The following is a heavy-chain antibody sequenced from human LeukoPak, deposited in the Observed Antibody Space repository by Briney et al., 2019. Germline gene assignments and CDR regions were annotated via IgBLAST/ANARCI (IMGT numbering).Heavy chain of an antibody. CDR1: GFIFSSHW. J-gene: IGHJ4*02. Sequence: GGSLRLSCAASGFIFSSHWMHWVRHAPGKGLVWVSRISSDGWSTNYADSVKGRFTGSRDNAENTLYLQMNSLRAQDTAVYYCARVSQFPGISSDYWGQGSLVTVSS. CDR2: ISSDGWST. D-gene: IGHD2-21*01. CDR3: ARVSQFPGISSDY. V-gene: IGHV3-74*01.